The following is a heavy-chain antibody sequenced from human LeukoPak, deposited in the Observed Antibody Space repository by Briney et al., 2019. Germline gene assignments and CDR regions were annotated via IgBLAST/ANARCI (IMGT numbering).Heavy chain of an antibody. J-gene: IGHJ4*02. CDR2: ISSSSSAR. CDR3: ARMSGSRLPGY. CDR1: GLTFSSHS. Sequence: GGSLKLSCEASGLTFSSHSMNWFRQAPGKGLKWVSYISSSSSARYYADSVKGRFTISRDDARNSLYLQMNSLRAEDTAVYYCARMSGSRLPGYWGQGALVTVSS. D-gene: IGHD3-3*01. V-gene: IGHV3-48*01.